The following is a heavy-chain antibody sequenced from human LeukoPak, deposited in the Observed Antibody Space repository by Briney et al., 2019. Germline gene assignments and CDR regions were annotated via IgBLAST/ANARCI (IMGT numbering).Heavy chain of an antibody. CDR2: ISDNGGMT. Sequence: GGSLRLSCSASGITFSSHAMHWVRQAQGKGLEYVSAISDNGGMTFYADSVKGRFTISRDNSKNTLYLQMSSLRGEDTPVYYCYVSGWTEDIDNWGQGTLVTVSS. V-gene: IGHV3-64D*06. D-gene: IGHD6-19*01. CDR3: YVSGWTEDIDN. CDR1: GITFSSHA. J-gene: IGHJ4*02.